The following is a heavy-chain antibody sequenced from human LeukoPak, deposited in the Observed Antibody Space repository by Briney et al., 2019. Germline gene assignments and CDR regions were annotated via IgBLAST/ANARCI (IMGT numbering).Heavy chain of an antibody. CDR2: IYHSGST. CDR3: ATSPQYYYDSSGYYGLDY. Sequence: PSETLSLTCAVSGGSISSSNWWSWVRQPPGKGLEWIGEIYHSGSTNYNPSLKSRVTISVDKSKNQFSLKLSSVTAADTAVYYCATSPQYYYDSSGYYGLDYWGQGTLVTVSS. V-gene: IGHV4-4*02. CDR1: GGSISSSNW. J-gene: IGHJ4*02. D-gene: IGHD3-22*01.